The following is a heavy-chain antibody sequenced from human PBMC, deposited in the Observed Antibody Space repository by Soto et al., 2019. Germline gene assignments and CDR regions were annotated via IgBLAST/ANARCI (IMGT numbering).Heavy chain of an antibody. V-gene: IGHV4-30-4*01. CDR3: ASAQDYYDSSGYYIHPFDY. D-gene: IGHD3-22*01. J-gene: IGHJ4*02. Sequence: TLSLTCTVSGGSISKRDYYWSWIRQPPGKGLEWIGYIYYSGSTYYNPSLKSRVTISVDTSKNQFSLKLSSVTAADTAVYYCASAQDYYDSSGYYIHPFDYWGQGTLVTVSS. CDR1: GGSISKRDYY. CDR2: IYYSGST.